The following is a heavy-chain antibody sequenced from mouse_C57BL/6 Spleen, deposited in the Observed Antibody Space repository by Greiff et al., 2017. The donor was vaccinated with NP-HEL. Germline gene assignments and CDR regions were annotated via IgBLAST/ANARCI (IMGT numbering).Heavy chain of an antibody. J-gene: IGHJ4*01. Sequence: EVKLVESGPSLVRPSQTLSLTCTVTGFSINSDCYWIWIRQFPGNQLEYIGYTFYSGITYYNPALESRTYITRDTSKNKFSLKLSSVTTEDTATYYCARDTYCSSPYAMDYWGQGTSVTVSS. CDR2: TFYSGIT. CDR3: ARDTYCSSPYAMDY. D-gene: IGHD1-1*01. V-gene: IGHV3-3*01. CDR1: GFSINSDCY.